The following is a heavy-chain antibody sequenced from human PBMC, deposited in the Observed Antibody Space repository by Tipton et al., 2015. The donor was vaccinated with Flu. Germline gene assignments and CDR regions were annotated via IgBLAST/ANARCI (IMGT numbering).Heavy chain of an antibody. D-gene: IGHD3-16*02. J-gene: IGHJ4*01. CDR1: GDPISNGKYF. CDR2: IFYRGSI. V-gene: IGHV4-39*07. CDR3: AREYSDYVWGSFRSHYFAY. Sequence: TLSLTCAVSGDPISNGKYFWGWFRQSPGKGLEWIGHIFYRGSIYYNPSLQSRVTMSVGTSKNQFSLRLTSVTAADTAVYYCAREYSDYVWGSFRSHYFAYWGHGTLVTVSS.